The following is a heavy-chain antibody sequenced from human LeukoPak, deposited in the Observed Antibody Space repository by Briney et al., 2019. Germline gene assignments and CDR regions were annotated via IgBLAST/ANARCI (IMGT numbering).Heavy chain of an antibody. Sequence: GESLQISCQGSGYSFASYWIGWVRQMPGKGLEWMGTIYPGDSDTRYSPSFQGQVTISADKSINTAYLQWNSLKASDTAMYYCTRHVRVGATLSWFDPWGQGTLVTVSS. CDR1: GYSFASYW. J-gene: IGHJ5*02. V-gene: IGHV5-51*01. D-gene: IGHD1-26*01. CDR3: TRHVRVGATLSWFDP. CDR2: IYPGDSDT.